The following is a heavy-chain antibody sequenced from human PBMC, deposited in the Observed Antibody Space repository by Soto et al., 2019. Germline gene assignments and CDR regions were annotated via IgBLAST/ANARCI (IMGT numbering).Heavy chain of an antibody. D-gene: IGHD6-19*01. CDR3: ASSDGSGWYVYFDY. CDR1: GGTFSSYT. CDR2: IIPILGIA. V-gene: IGHV1-69*02. J-gene: IGHJ4*02. Sequence: ASVKVSCKASGGTFSSYTISWVRQAPGQGLEWMGRIIPILGIANYAQKFQGRVTITADKSTSTAYMELSSLRSEDTAVYYCASSDGSGWYVYFDYWGQGTLVTVSS.